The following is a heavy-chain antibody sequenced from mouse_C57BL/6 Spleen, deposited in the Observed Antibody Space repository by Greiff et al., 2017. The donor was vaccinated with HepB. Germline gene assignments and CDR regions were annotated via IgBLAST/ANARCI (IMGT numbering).Heavy chain of an antibody. CDR1: GYTFTSYW. J-gene: IGHJ2*01. D-gene: IGHD2-3*01. V-gene: IGHV1-50*01. Sequence: QVQLQQPGAELVKPGASVKLSCKASGYTFTSYWMQWVKQRPGQGLEWIGEIDPSDSYTNYNQKFKGKATLTVDTSSSTAYMQLSSLTSEDSAVYYWASTGRLLRDYWGQGTTRTVAS. CDR3: ASTGRLLRDY. CDR2: IDPSDSYT.